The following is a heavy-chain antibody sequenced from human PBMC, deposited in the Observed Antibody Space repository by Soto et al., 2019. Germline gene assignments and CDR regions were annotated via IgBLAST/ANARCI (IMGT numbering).Heavy chain of an antibody. CDR3: ATGGVSTRTFDY. V-gene: IGHV5-51*01. J-gene: IGHJ4*02. CDR2: IYPSDSDT. D-gene: IGHD3-3*01. CDR1: GGKVGGYW. Sequence: GEAVQRSGEGSGGKVGGYWSAWVRQMPGKGLELMGIIYPSDSDTRYRPSFQGQVTISADKSISSAYLQWSSLRASDTAMYYCATGGVSTRTFDYWGQGPPVTSPQ.